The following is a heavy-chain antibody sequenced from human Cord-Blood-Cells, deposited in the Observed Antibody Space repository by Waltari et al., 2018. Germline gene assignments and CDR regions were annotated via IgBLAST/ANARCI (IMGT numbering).Heavy chain of an antibody. J-gene: IGHJ4*02. CDR1: GFTFSSYS. V-gene: IGHV3-21*01. CDR2: IISSSSYI. CDR3: ARGGGSGGSCYTDY. D-gene: IGHD2-15*01. Sequence: EVQLVESGGGLVKPGGSLRLSCAASGFTFSSYSMNWVRQAPGKGLEWVASIISSSSYIYYADSVKGRFTISRDNAKNSLYLQMNSLRAEDTAVYYCARGGGSGGSCYTDYWGQGTLVTVSS.